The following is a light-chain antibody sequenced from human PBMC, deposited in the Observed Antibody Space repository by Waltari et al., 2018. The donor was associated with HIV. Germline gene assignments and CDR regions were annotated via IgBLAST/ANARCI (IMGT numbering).Light chain of an antibody. CDR3: QQRSNWPLT. J-gene: IGKJ4*01. CDR2: DAS. Sequence: EILLTQSPVTLSLSPGERATLSCRASQSVSSYLGWYQQKPGQAPRLLIYDASNRATGIPARFSGSGSGTDFTLTISSLEPEDFAVYYCQQRSNWPLTFGGGTKVEIK. CDR1: QSVSSY. V-gene: IGKV3-11*01.